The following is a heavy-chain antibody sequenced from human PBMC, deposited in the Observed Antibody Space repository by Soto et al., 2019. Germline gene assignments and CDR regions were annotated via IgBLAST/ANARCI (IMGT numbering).Heavy chain of an antibody. V-gene: IGHV1-8*01. CDR2: MNPNSGNT. J-gene: IGHJ4*02. D-gene: IGHD3-3*01. CDR1: GYTFTSYD. CDR3: ARVPITIFGVVKYYFDY. Sequence: ASVKVSCKASGYTFTSYDINWVRQATGQGLEWMGWMNPNSGNTGYAQKFQGRVTMTRNTSISTAYMELSSLRSEDTAVYYCARVPITIFGVVKYYFDYWGQGTLVTVSS.